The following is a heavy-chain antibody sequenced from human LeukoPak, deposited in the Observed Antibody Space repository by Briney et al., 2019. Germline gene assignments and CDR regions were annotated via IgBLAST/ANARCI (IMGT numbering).Heavy chain of an antibody. D-gene: IGHD3-22*01. J-gene: IGHJ4*02. CDR3: ASFGYYYDSSGYYYYFDY. CDR2: ISAYNGNT. CDR1: GYTFTSYG. V-gene: IGHV1-18*01. Sequence: GASVTVSCKASGYTFTSYGISWVRQAPGQGLEWMGWISAYNGNTNYAQKLQGRVTMTTDTSTSTAYMELRSLRSDDTAVYYCASFGYYYDSSGYYYYFDYWGQGTLVTVSS.